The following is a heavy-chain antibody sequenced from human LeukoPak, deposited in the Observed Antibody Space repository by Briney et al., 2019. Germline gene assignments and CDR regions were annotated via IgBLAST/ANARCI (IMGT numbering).Heavy chain of an antibody. J-gene: IGHJ4*02. Sequence: PSETLSLTCAVYGGSFSGYYWSWIRQPPGKGLERIGEINHSGSTNYNPSLKSRVTISVDTSKNQFSLKLSSVTAADTAVYYCVGGEIAVAGTEYWGQGTLVTVSS. V-gene: IGHV4-34*01. CDR2: INHSGST. CDR1: GGSFSGYY. CDR3: VGGEIAVAGTEY. D-gene: IGHD6-19*01.